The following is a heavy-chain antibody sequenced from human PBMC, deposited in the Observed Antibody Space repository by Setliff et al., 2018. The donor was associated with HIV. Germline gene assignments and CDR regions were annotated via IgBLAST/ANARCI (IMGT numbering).Heavy chain of an antibody. J-gene: IGHJ6*03. CDR3: ALTGHRLLRGYMDV. D-gene: IGHD2-15*01. CDR1: GGSMSPYY. Sequence: PSETLSLTCSVSGGSMSPYYWTWIRQPAGRGLEWIGRIYPTGSTIYNPSLKSRVTMSLDTSKKHFSLKLKSVTAADTAVYYCALTGHRLLRGYMDVWGKGTTVTVSS. V-gene: IGHV4-4*07. CDR2: IYPTGST.